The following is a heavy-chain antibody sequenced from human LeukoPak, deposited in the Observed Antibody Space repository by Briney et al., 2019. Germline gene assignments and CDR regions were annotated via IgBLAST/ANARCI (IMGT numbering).Heavy chain of an antibody. CDR1: GFTFSSYS. J-gene: IGHJ4*02. CDR2: IYSGGST. V-gene: IGHV3-53*01. Sequence: GGSLRLSCAASGFTFSSYSMNWVRQAPGKGLEWVSVIYSGGSTYYADSVKGRFTISRDNSKNTLYLQMNSLRAEDTAVYYCARRLYSGSYSLFDYWGQGTLVTVSS. CDR3: ARRLYSGSYSLFDY. D-gene: IGHD1-26*01.